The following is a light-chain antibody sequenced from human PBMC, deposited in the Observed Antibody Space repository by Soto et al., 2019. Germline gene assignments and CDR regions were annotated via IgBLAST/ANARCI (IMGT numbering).Light chain of an antibody. Sequence: IVMTQPPATLSVSPGERATLSCRASQSVSSNLAWYQQKPGQAPRLLIYGASTRATGIPARFSGSGSGTEFTLTINSLQSEDFAVYYCQQYNNWPRTFGQGTKVDIK. J-gene: IGKJ1*01. V-gene: IGKV3-15*01. CDR2: GAS. CDR3: QQYNNWPRT. CDR1: QSVSSN.